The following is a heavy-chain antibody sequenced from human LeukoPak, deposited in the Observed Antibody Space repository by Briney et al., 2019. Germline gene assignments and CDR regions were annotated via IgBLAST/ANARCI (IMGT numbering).Heavy chain of an antibody. CDR2: IYVSDDKP. Sequence: GGSLCLSCVASGFTFSNYAMSWVRQAPGKGLELVSGIYVSDDKPVYGDAVKGRFPISRDNSKNTLYLQMNSLRADDTAVYYCAKTQGYYEAWGQGALVTVSS. D-gene: IGHD3-3*01. CDR3: AKTQGYYEA. J-gene: IGHJ5*02. CDR1: GFTFSNYA. V-gene: IGHV3-23*01.